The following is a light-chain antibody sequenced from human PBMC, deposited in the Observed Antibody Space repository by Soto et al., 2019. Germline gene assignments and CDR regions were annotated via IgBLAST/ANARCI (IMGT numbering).Light chain of an antibody. CDR2: AAS. V-gene: IGKV1-9*01. CDR3: QQLNSYPLT. CDR1: QGISSY. J-gene: IGKJ4*01. Sequence: IQLTQSPSSLSASVGDRVTITCRASQGISSYLAWYQQNPGKDTTLLICAASTLQSWVPSWFGVSGAGTDFTLTISSLQPKYLATYYCQQLNSYPLTFGGGTKVEIK.